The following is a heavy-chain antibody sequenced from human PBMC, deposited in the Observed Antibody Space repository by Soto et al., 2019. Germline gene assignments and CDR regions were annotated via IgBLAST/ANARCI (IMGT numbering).Heavy chain of an antibody. J-gene: IGHJ4*02. CDR3: ATLHDNRLHNWSDYSDY. V-gene: IGHV1-24*01. CDR2: FDPEDGET. CDR1: GYTLTELS. D-gene: IGHD4-4*01. Sequence: ASVKVSCKVSGYTLTELSMHWVRQAPGKGLEWMGGFDPEDGETIYAQKFQGRVTMTEDTSTDTAYMELSSLRSEDTAVYYCATLHDNRLHNWSDYSDYWGQGTLVTVSS.